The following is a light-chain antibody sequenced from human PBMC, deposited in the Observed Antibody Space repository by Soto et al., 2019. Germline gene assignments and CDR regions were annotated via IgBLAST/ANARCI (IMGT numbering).Light chain of an antibody. CDR2: DTS. J-gene: IGKJ1*01. Sequence: ETVLTQSPGTLSLSPGERATLSCRASQSVGGSSLAWYQQRPGQAPRLLISDTSNRATGIPDRFSGSGSGTDFTLTISRLEPEDFAVYYCQQYHSSPRTFGQGTRWIS. V-gene: IGKV3-20*01. CDR1: QSVGGSS. CDR3: QQYHSSPRT.